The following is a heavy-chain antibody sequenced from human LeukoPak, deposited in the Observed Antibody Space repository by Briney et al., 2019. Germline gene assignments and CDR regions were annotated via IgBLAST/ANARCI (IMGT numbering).Heavy chain of an antibody. D-gene: IGHD3-3*01. J-gene: IGHJ5*02. Sequence: ASVKVSCKASGYTFTSYGISWVRQAPGQGLEWMGWISAYNGNTNYAQKLQGRVTMTTDTSTSTAYMELRSLRSDDTAVYYCARDRTRNYDSWSGPQPDWFDPWGQGTLVTVSS. CDR1: GYTFTSYG. V-gene: IGHV1-18*01. CDR3: ARDRTRNYDSWSGPQPDWFDP. CDR2: ISAYNGNT.